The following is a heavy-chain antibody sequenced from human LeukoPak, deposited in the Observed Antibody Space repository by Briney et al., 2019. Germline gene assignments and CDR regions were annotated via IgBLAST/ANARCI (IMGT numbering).Heavy chain of an antibody. J-gene: IGHJ4*02. CDR2: TWYDGSNK. CDR1: GFTFSSYG. D-gene: IGHD6-19*01. CDR3: ARGSAAAVAGTGEDFDY. V-gene: IGHV3-33*01. Sequence: GGSLRLSCAASGFTFSSYGVHWVRQAPGKGLEWVAVTWYDGSNKYYADSVKGRFTISRDNSKKTLYLQMNSLRAEDTAVYYCARGSAAAVAGTGEDFDYWGQGTLVTVSS.